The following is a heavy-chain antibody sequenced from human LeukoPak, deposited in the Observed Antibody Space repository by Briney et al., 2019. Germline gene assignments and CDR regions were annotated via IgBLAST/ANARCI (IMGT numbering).Heavy chain of an antibody. V-gene: IGHV1-2*02. CDR3: ARVPKRAHFVVVPAVPGGAFDI. CDR1: GYTFTGYY. J-gene: IGHJ3*02. CDR2: INPNSGGT. Sequence: ASVKVSCRASGYTFTGYYMHWVRQAPGQGLEWMGWINPNSGGTNYAQKFQGRVTMTRDTSISTAYMELSRLRSDDTAVYYCARVPKRAHFVVVPAVPGGAFDIWGQGTMVTVSS. D-gene: IGHD2-2*01.